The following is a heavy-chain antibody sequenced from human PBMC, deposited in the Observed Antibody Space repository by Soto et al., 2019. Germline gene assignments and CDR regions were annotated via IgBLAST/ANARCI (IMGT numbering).Heavy chain of an antibody. Sequence: SLRLSCAASGFTFSSYAMHWGRQAPGKGLEWVAVISYDGSNKYYADSVKGRFTISRDNSKNTLYLQMNSLRAEDTAVYYCARDLGDFWSGYYNTYYYGMDVWGQGTTVTVSS. V-gene: IGHV3-30-3*01. J-gene: IGHJ6*02. D-gene: IGHD3-3*01. CDR2: ISYDGSNK. CDR3: ARDLGDFWSGYYNTYYYGMDV. CDR1: GFTFSSYA.